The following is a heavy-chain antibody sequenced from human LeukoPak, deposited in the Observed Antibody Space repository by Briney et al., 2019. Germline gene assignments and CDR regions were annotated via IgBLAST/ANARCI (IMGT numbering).Heavy chain of an antibody. CDR3: ARGDWAPEY. CDR2: ISYNGINE. D-gene: IGHD3-9*01. J-gene: IGHJ4*02. V-gene: IGHV3-30*03. Sequence: GGSLRLSCAASGFSFSDYNMHWVRQAPGPGLEWMAVISYNGINEYYADSVKGRFTISRDNSKSTLLLQMNSLRSEDTAVYYCARGDWAPEYWGQGTLVTVSS. CDR1: GFSFSDYN.